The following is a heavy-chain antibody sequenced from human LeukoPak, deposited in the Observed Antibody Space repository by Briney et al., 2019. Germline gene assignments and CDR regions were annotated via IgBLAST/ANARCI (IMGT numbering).Heavy chain of an antibody. CDR1: GGSISSSSYY. CDR2: ICYSGST. Sequence: SETLSLTCTVSGGSISSSSYYWSWIRQPPGKGLEWIGSICYSGSTYYNPSLKSRVTISVDTSKNQFSLKLSSVTAADTAVYYCARFGVFGTMIVVVTNAFDIWGQGTMVTVSS. CDR3: ARFGVFGTMIVVVTNAFDI. V-gene: IGHV4-39*01. J-gene: IGHJ3*02. D-gene: IGHD3-22*01.